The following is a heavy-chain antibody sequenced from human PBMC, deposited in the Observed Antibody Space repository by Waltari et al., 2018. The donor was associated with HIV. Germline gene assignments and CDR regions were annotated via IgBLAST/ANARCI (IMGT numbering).Heavy chain of an antibody. CDR1: GFTFSTHG. Sequence: QVQLVESGGGVVQPGKSLGLSCAASGFTFSTHGMHWVRQAPGKGLEWVSTIWHDGSNTYYADSVKGRFTISRDNSKNTVNLQMNGLRVEDTAVYFCARVGLAAAGTQYFGMDVWGQGTTVTVSS. D-gene: IGHD6-25*01. CDR2: IWHDGSNT. CDR3: ARVGLAAAGTQYFGMDV. J-gene: IGHJ6*02. V-gene: IGHV3-33*01.